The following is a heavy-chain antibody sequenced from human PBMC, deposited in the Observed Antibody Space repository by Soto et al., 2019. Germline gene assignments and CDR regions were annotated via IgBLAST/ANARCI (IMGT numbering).Heavy chain of an antibody. D-gene: IGHD4-17*01. J-gene: IGHJ4*02. CDR2: IYYSGST. CDR3: ARTTAGFDY. V-gene: IGHV4-59*01. CDR1: GGSISSYY. Sequence: PSETLSLTCTVSGGSISSYYWSWIQQPPGKGLEWIGYIYYSGSTNYNPSLKSRVTISVDTSKNQFSLKLSSVTAADTAVYYCARTTAGFDYWGQGTLVTVSS.